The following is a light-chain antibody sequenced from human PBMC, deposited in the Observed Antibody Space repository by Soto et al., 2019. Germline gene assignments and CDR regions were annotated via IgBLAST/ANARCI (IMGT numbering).Light chain of an antibody. CDR3: CSYAHTSRV. J-gene: IGLJ3*02. CDR2: EVS. V-gene: IGLV2-14*01. Sequence: QSVLTQPASVSGSPGQSITISCTGTSSDVGGYNHVSWYQHHPGKAPKLMIYEVSNRPSGVSNRFSGSKSGYTASLTISWLQAEDEADYYCCSYAHTSRVFGGGTKLTVL. CDR1: SSDVGGYNH.